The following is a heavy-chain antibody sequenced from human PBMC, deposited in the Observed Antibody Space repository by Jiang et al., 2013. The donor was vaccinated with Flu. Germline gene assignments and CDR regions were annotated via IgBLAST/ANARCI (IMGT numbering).Heavy chain of an antibody. CDR3: ARAGRAGSTGWYDYFEY. CDR1: GYTFTNYA. J-gene: IGHJ4*02. Sequence: QSGSELKKPGASVKVSCKASGYTFTNYAINWMRQAPGQGLEWMGWINTNTGNPRYGQGFTGRFVFSLDTSVTTAYLEISSLQAEDTAVYYCARAGRAGSTGWYDYFEYWGQGTLVTV. D-gene: IGHD6-19*01. V-gene: IGHV7-4-1*02. CDR2: INTNTGNP.